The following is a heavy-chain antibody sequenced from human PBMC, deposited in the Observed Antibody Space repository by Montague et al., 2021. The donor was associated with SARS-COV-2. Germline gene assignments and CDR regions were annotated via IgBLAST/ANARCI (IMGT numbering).Heavy chain of an antibody. J-gene: IGHJ5*02. CDR3: ARARRGSGSGSYFAVLVNWFDP. V-gene: IGHV4-31*03. CDR1: GGSISIGGYY. CDR2: IYYTGST. Sequence: TLSLTCTVSGGSISIGGYYWSWIRQHPGKGLEWIGYIYYTGSTYYNSSLKSRVTISVDTSKNQSSLKLSSVTAADTAVYYCARARRGSGSGSYFAVLVNWFDPWGQGTLVTVSS. D-gene: IGHD3-10*01.